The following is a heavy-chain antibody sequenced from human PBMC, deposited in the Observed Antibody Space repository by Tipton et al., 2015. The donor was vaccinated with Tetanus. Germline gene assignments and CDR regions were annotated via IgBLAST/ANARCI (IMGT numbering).Heavy chain of an antibody. CDR1: GGTFTNYA. CDR3: ARLVKQWLVPEDY. V-gene: IGHV1-69*05. CDR2: ITPIFGTT. D-gene: IGHD6-19*01. Sequence: QSGPEVKKPGSSVKVSCKASGGTFTNYALSWVRQAPGQGLEWVGGITPIFGTTNSAPKFQGRVTMTTDTSTNTAYMELRSLTSDDTAVYFCARLVKQWLVPEDYWGQGTLVTVSS. J-gene: IGHJ4*02.